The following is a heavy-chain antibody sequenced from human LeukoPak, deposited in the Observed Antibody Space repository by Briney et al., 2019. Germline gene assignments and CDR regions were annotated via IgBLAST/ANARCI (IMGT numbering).Heavy chain of an antibody. Sequence: SETLSLTCAVYGGSFSGYYWSWIRQPPGKGLEWIGEINHSGSTNYNPSLESRVTISVDTSKNQFSLKLSSVTAADTAVYYCARGLRLRGRTRGDYWGQGTLVTVSS. CDR1: GGSFSGYY. CDR3: ARGLRLRGRTRGDY. V-gene: IGHV4-34*01. J-gene: IGHJ4*02. CDR2: INHSGST. D-gene: IGHD4-17*01.